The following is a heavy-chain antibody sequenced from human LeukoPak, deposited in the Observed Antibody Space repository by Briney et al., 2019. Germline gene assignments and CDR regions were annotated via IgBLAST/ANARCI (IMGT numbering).Heavy chain of an antibody. CDR3: ARCVVAGTLHFDY. CDR2: IIPIFGTA. D-gene: IGHD6-19*01. Sequence: ASVTVSCKASVGTFSSYAISWVRQAPGQGLEWMGGIIPIFGTANYAQKFQGRVTITADESTSTAYMELSSLRSEDTAVYYCARCVVAGTLHFDYWGQGTLVTVSS. J-gene: IGHJ4*02. CDR1: VGTFSSYA. V-gene: IGHV1-69*13.